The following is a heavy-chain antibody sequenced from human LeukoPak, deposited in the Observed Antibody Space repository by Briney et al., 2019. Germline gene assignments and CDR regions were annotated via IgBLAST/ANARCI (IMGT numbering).Heavy chain of an antibody. CDR3: TSLPGMGIRAPLWDY. CDR2: IYHNGTT. D-gene: IGHD1-14*01. CDR1: GASMRNSYY. Sequence: SETLSLTCSVYGASMRNSYYWGLMRQSPGKGLEWSGSIYHNGTTYYYPPLTSLVTISVDTSKHQCSPKMRSVTAAYTAVYFCTSLPGMGIRAPLWDYWGQGNLVTVSS. J-gene: IGHJ4*02. V-gene: IGHV4-38-2*02.